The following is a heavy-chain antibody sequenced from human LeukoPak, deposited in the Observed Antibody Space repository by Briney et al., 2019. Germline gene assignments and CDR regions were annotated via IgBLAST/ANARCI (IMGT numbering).Heavy chain of an antibody. CDR3: STSPSFGSSWYQFNY. J-gene: IGHJ4*02. D-gene: IGHD6-13*01. CDR1: GGSISSSSYY. V-gene: IGHV3-23*01. CDR2: ISGSGGST. Sequence: ETLSLTCTVSGGSISSSSYYWGWLRQPPGKGLEWVSAISGSGGSTYYADSVKGRFTISRDNSRDTLYLQMNSLRAEDTAVYYCSTSPSFGSSWYQFNYWGQGTLVTVSS.